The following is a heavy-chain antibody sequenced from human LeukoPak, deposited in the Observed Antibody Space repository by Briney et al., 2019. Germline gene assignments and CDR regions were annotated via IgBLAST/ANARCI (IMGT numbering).Heavy chain of an antibody. CDR3: AREGREFDSTGSRYYYYYMDV. Sequence: SQTLSLTCTVSGGSVSSGDYYWTWIRQPAGKGLKWIGRIYTSGSTSYSPSLKSRVTISLDTSKNQFSLRLSSVTAADTAVYYCAREGREFDSTGSRYYYYYMDVWGKGTTVTVSS. V-gene: IGHV4-61*02. CDR1: GGSVSSGDYY. J-gene: IGHJ6*03. CDR2: IYTSGST. D-gene: IGHD1-14*01.